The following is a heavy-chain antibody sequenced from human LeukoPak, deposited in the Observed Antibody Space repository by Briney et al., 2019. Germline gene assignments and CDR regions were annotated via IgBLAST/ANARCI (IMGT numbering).Heavy chain of an antibody. CDR2: INPNSGGT. CDR3: ARIGISARGTNFHH. Sequence: ASVKVSCKASGYTFTGYFMHWVRQAPGQGLEWMGWINPNSGGTNYAQNFQGRVTMTRGTSISTAYMELSRLRSDDTALYYCARIGISARGTNFHHWGQGTLVTVSS. CDR1: GYTFTGYF. J-gene: IGHJ1*01. D-gene: IGHD6-13*01. V-gene: IGHV1-2*02.